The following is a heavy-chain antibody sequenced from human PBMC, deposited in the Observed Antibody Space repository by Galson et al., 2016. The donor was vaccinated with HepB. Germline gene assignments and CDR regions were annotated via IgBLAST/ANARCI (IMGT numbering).Heavy chain of an antibody. Sequence: SLRLSCAASGFPFSTYGMSWVRQAPGKGLEWVSGISGSGGSIYSADSVKGRFTISRGNSKNTLYLQMNSLRADDTAVYYCAKKSLVAGTATYVFDNWGQGNLVTVSS. CDR2: ISGSGGSI. J-gene: IGHJ4*02. D-gene: IGHD6-19*01. CDR3: AKKSLVAGTATYVFDN. V-gene: IGHV3-23*01. CDR1: GFPFSTYG.